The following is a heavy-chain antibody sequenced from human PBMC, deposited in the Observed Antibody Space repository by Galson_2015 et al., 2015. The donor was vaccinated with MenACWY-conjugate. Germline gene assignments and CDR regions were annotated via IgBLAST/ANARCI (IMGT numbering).Heavy chain of an antibody. CDR2: ITGSGRGT. V-gene: IGHV3-23*01. CDR3: AKDEGNSSNWYVGLDV. Sequence: SLRLSCAASGFTFSNYAMSWVRQAPGKGLEWVSAITGSGRGTYYADSVKGRFTISRDNSKSTLYLQMNSLRAEDTAVFYCAKDEGNSSNWYVGLDVWGKGTTVTVSS. CDR1: GFTFSNYA. D-gene: IGHD6-13*01. J-gene: IGHJ6*04.